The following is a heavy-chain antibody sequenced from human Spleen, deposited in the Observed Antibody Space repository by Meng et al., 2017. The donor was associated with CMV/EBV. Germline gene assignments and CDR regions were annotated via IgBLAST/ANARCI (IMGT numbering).Heavy chain of an antibody. D-gene: IGHD5-18*01. CDR1: GYTFTDYY. J-gene: IGHJ4*02. CDR3: ARDRGGFSYGLDY. V-gene: IGHV1-2*02. CDR2: IDPKSGDT. Sequence: ASVKVSCKASGYTFTDYYIHWVRQAPGQGLEWMAWIDPKSGDTKYAQKFQGRVTLSRDTSFSATYMELSRLRSDDTAVYYCARDRGGFSYGLDYWGQGMLVTVSS.